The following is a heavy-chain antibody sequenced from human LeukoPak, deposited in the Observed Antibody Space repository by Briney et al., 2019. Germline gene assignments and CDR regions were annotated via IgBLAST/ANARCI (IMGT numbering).Heavy chain of an antibody. D-gene: IGHD3-22*01. J-gene: IGHJ3*02. CDR3: ARDPLSYYDSGVGAFDI. Sequence: SETLSLTCTVSGGSISSYYWSWIRQPPGKGLEWIGYIYYSGSTNYNPSLTSRVTISVDTSKNQFSLTLSSVTAADTAVYYCARDPLSYYDSGVGAFDIWGQGTMVTVSS. CDR1: GGSISSYY. CDR2: IYYSGST. V-gene: IGHV4-59*01.